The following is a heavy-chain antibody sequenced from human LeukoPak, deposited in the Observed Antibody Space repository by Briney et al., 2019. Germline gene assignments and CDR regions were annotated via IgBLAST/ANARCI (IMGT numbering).Heavy chain of an antibody. J-gene: IGHJ4*02. CDR3: ARVYQSAEYYFDY. CDR1: GGSIDSYY. CDR2: IYYTGGT. D-gene: IGHD2-2*01. Sequence: SETLSLTCTVSGGSIDSYYWSWIRQPPRKGLEWIGYIYYTGGTEYHPSLKSRVTISLDTSKNQFSLKLTSVTAADTAVYYCARVYQSAEYYFDYWGQGNLVSVSS. V-gene: IGHV4-59*01.